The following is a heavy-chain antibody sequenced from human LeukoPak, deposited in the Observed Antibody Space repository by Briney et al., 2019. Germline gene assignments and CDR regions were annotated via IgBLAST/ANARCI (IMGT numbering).Heavy chain of an antibody. CDR1: GLTFSTSG. CDR2: IGPTGFDR. Sequence: GGSLRLSCTTSGLTFSTSGFNWVRQAPGKGLEWVASIGPTGFDRYHADSIKGRYTISRDNANDFLYLQMDSLRAEDTAVYYCATETNGRHYDYWGQGTLLTVSS. CDR3: ATETNGRHYDY. J-gene: IGHJ4*02. V-gene: IGHV3-21*06. D-gene: IGHD1-14*01.